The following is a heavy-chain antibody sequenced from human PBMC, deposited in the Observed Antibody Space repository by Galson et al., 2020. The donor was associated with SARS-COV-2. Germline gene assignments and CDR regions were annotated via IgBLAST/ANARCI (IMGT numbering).Heavy chain of an antibody. V-gene: IGHV2-5*02. CDR3: AHSSAGTSRNYYYYMDV. CDR1: GFSLSTSGVG. J-gene: IGHJ6*03. Sequence: GPTLVKPTQTLTLTCTFSGFSLSTSGVGVGWIRQPPGKALEWLALIYWDDDKRYSPSLKSRLTITKDTSKNQVVLTMTNMDPVDTATYYCAHSSAGTSRNYYYYMDVWGKGTTVTISS. CDR2: IYWDDDK. D-gene: IGHD6-13*01.